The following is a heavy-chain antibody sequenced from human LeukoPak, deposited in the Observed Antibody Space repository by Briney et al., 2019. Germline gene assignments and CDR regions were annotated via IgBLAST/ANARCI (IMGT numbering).Heavy chain of an antibody. CDR1: GFTFSSYA. CDR3: ARDRVQLWNYGMDV. D-gene: IGHD1-1*01. CDR2: ISYHGNNE. J-gene: IGHJ6*02. V-gene: IGHV3-30-3*01. Sequence: GRSLRLSCAASGFTFSSYAMHWVRQGPGKGLEWVGTISYHGNNEYYADSAKGRFTISRDNSKNTLYLQMNSLRTEDTAAYYCARDRVQLWNYGMDVWGQGTTVTVS.